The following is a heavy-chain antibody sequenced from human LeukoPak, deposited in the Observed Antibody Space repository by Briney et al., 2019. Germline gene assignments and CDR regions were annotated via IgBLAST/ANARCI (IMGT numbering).Heavy chain of an antibody. CDR3: ARMRLGSSAGPALFDY. J-gene: IGHJ4*02. V-gene: IGHV4-4*09. CDR1: GGSISSYY. Sequence: SETLSLTCTVSGGSISSYYWSWIRQPPGKGLEWIGYIYTSGSTNYNPSLKSRVTISVDTSKNQFSLKLSSVTAADTAVYYCARMRLGSSAGPALFDYWGQGTLVTVSS. CDR2: IYTSGST. D-gene: IGHD1-26*01.